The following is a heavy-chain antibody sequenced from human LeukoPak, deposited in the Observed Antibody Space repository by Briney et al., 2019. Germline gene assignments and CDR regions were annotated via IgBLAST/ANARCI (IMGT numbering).Heavy chain of an antibody. J-gene: IGHJ5*02. Sequence: PGGSLRLSCAASGFTFSSYWMSWVRQAPGKGLEWLANIKQDGSEKYYVDSVKGRFTISRDNSKNTLDLQMNSLRAEDTAVYYCAKWGCSGGSCYSDWFDPWGQGTLVTVSS. CDR1: GFTFSSYW. CDR3: AKWGCSGGSCYSDWFDP. V-gene: IGHV3-7*03. CDR2: IKQDGSEK. D-gene: IGHD2-15*01.